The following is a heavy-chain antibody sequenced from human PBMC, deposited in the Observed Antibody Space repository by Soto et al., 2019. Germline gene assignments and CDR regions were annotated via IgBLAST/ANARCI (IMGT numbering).Heavy chain of an antibody. CDR2: LSGSGDDT. D-gene: IGHD6-13*01. CDR3: AKDRAVVGTRTSGGFDC. J-gene: IGHJ4*02. CDR1: GFTFSNYD. V-gene: IGHV3-23*01. Sequence: EVQLLESGGGLVQPGGSLGLSCVASGFTFSNYDMNWVRQSPGKGLEWVSTLSGSGDDTDYADPVKGRFTISRDSSKNTLYLQMNSLRAEDTALYYCAKDRAVVGTRTSGGFDCWGQGTLVTVSS.